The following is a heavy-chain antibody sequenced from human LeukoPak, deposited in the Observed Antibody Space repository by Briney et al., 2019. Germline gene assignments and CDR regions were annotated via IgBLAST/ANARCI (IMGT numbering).Heavy chain of an antibody. V-gene: IGHV4-39*01. CDR3: ARIHPANWNPFNWFDS. Sequence: SETLSLTCSVSGGSISSSSYYWGWIRQPPGKGLEWIGTIYYSGSTFYKPSLTSRVTISVDTSKNQFSLKLSSVTAAGTAIYYCARIHPANWNPFNWFDSWGQGTLVTVSS. CDR2: IYYSGST. D-gene: IGHD1-1*01. CDR1: GGSISSSSYY. J-gene: IGHJ5*01.